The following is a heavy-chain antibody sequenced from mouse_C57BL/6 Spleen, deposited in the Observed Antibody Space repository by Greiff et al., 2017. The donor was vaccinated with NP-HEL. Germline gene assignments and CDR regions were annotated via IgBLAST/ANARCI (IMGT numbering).Heavy chain of an antibody. CDR2: IWRGGST. J-gene: IGHJ4*01. CDR3: AKNHGSSPGAMDY. D-gene: IGHD1-1*01. V-gene: IGHV2-5*01. Sequence: VKLMESGPGLVQPSQSLSITCTVSGFSLTSYGVHWVRQSPGKGLEWLGVIWRGGSTDYNAAFMSRLSITKDNSKSQVFFKMNSLQADDTAIYYCAKNHGSSPGAMDYWGQGTSVTVSS. CDR1: GFSLTSYG.